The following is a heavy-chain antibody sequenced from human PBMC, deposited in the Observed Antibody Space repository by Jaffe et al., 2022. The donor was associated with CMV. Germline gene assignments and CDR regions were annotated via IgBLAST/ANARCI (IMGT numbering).Heavy chain of an antibody. D-gene: IGHD2-2*01. CDR2: INHSGST. V-gene: IGHV4-34*01. CDR1: GGSFSGYY. Sequence: QVQLQQWGAGLLKPSETLSLTCAVYGGSFSGYYWSWIRQPPGKGLEWIGEINHSGSTNYNPSLKSRVTISVDTSKNQFSLKLSSVTAADTAVYYCARGHRRLTLIIVVVPAALNWFDPWGQGTLVTVSS. CDR3: ARGHRRLTLIIVVVPAALNWFDP. J-gene: IGHJ5*02.